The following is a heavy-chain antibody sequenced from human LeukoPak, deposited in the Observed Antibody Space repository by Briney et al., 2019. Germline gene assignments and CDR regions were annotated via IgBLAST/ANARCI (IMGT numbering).Heavy chain of an antibody. Sequence: GGSLRLSCAASGFTLSSYSMNWVRQAPGKGLEWVSFISSSSSYIYYADSLKGRFTISRDNAKNSLYLQMNSLRAEDTAVYYCAREGRDYYAYYYMDVWGKGTTVTVSS. J-gene: IGHJ6*03. CDR3: AREGRDYYAYYYMDV. CDR1: GFTLSSYS. V-gene: IGHV3-21*01. D-gene: IGHD3-10*01. CDR2: ISSSSSYI.